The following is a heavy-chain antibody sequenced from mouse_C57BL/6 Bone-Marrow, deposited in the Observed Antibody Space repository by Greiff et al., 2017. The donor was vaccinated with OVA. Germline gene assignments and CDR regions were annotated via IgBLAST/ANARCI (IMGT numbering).Heavy chain of an antibody. CDR1: GYTFTSYD. Sequence: QVHVKQSGPELVKPGASVKLSCKASGYTFTSYDINWVKQRPGQGLEWIGWIYPRAGSTTYNEKFKGKATLTVDTSSSTAYMELHSLTAEESAVYVSARLTGPWFAYWGKGTLVTVSA. D-gene: IGHD4-1*01. CDR3: ARLTGPWFAY. V-gene: IGHV1-85*01. CDR2: IYPRAGST. J-gene: IGHJ3*01.